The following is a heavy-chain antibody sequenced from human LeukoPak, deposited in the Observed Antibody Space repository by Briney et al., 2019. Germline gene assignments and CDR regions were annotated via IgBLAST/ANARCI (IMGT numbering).Heavy chain of an antibody. CDR3: ARYSSSSGY. CDR1: GGSISSSGFY. CDR2: ISYSGIT. D-gene: IGHD6-6*01. J-gene: IGHJ4*02. Sequence: SETLSLTCTVSGGSISSSGFYWGWIRQPPGQGLEWIGSISYSGITYYNPSLKSRVTISVDTSKNQFSLKLTSVTAADTAVYYCARYSSSSGYWGQGTLVTVSA. V-gene: IGHV4-39*01.